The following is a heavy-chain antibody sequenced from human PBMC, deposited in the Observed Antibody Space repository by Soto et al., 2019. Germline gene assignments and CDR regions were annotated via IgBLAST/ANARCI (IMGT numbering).Heavy chain of an antibody. D-gene: IGHD6-6*01. CDR2: IDPNSGGT. V-gene: IGHV1-2*02. CDR1: GYTFTGYY. J-gene: IGHJ6*02. CDR3: ARDLSPSIAALRGDYYYGMDV. Sequence: ASVKVSCKASGYTFTGYYMHWVRQAPGQGLEWMGWIDPNSGGTNYAQKFQGRVTMTRDTSISTAYMELSRLRSDDTAVYYCARDLSPSIAALRGDYYYGMDVWGQGTTVTVSS.